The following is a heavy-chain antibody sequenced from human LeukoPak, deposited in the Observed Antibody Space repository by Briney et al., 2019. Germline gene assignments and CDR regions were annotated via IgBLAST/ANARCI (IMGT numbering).Heavy chain of an antibody. CDR1: DGSISSYY. V-gene: IGHV4-59*01. CDR3: ARWGHFDTSGYFVVDY. D-gene: IGHD3-22*01. Sequence: SETLSLTCTISDGSISSYYWKWIRQSPGKGLEWIGHIHYSGSTHYNPSLQSRVSISIDTSKKHFSLNLRSVTAVDTAVYYCARWGHFDTSGYFVVDYWGQGTLVTVSS. J-gene: IGHJ4*02. CDR2: IHYSGST.